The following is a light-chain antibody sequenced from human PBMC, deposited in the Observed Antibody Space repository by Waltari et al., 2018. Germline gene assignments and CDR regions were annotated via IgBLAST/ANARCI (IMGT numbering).Light chain of an antibody. CDR1: NSNVRVNP. Sequence: QSVLTQPPSASGTPGQRVTISCSGSNSNVRVNPVTWYQQLPGAAPEVLIDSNGQRPSGGPDRMSGSKSGTSASLAISGLQSEDEAHYYCAAWDDSLRAVVFGGGTKVTVL. J-gene: IGLJ2*01. CDR2: SNG. CDR3: AAWDDSLRAVV. V-gene: IGLV1-44*01.